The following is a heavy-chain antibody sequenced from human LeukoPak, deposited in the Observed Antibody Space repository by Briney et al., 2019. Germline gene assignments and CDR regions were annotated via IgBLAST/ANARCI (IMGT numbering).Heavy chain of an antibody. J-gene: IGHJ3*02. Sequence: SETLSLTCTVSGGSISSSSYYWSWIRLPPGKGLEWIGYIYYSGSTNYNPSLKSRVTISIDTSKKQFSLNLRSVTAADTAVYYCATGGIAAQVWAFEIWGQGTMVTVSS. CDR3: ATGGIAAQVWAFEI. CDR2: IYYSGST. CDR1: GGSISSSSYY. D-gene: IGHD6-6*01. V-gene: IGHV4-61*01.